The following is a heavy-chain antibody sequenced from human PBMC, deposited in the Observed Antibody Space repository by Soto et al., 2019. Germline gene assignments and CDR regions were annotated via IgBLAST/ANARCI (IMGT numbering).Heavy chain of an antibody. CDR1: GGSISSGGYY. V-gene: IGHV4-31*03. D-gene: IGHD2-2*01. CDR3: ARAVGDEYQLPETAFDI. J-gene: IGHJ3*02. Sequence: SETLSLTCTVSGGSISSGGYYWSWIRQHPGKGLEWIGYIYYSGSTYYNPSLKSRVTISVDTSKNQFSLKLGSVTAADTAVYYCARAVGDEYQLPETAFDIWGQGTMVTVSS. CDR2: IYYSGST.